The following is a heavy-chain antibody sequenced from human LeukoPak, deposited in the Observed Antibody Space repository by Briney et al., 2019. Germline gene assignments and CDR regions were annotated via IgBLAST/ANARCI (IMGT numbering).Heavy chain of an antibody. J-gene: IGHJ5*02. Sequence: ASVKVSCKASGYTFTSYVIHWVRQAPGQRLEWMGWINAGNGNTKYSQEFQDRVTITRDTSASTAYMELSSLRSEDMAVYYCAREVDAAAAYNWFDPWGQGTLVTVSS. V-gene: IGHV1-3*03. D-gene: IGHD2-2*01. CDR3: AREVDAAAAYNWFDP. CDR1: GYTFTSYV. CDR2: INAGNGNT.